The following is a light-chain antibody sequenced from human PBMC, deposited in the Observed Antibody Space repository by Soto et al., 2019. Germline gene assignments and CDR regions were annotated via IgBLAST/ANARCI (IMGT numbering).Light chain of an antibody. J-gene: IGKJ1*01. V-gene: IGKV3-15*01. CDR3: QQYKDWPTT. CDR1: QSVSTT. CDR2: GAS. Sequence: ELVMPQFPATMSVSPGQNASLSCRASQSVSTTVAWYHQKPGQAPRLLVYGASTRATGIPARFSGSGAGTDFTLTITSLQSEDFGVYFCQQYKDWPTTFGQGTKVDIK.